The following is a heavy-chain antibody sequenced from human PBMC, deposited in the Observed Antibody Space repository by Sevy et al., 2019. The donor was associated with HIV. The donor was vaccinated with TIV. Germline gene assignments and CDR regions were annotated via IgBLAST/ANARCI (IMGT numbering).Heavy chain of an antibody. CDR3: AKDRQVAATLYFFDY. Sequence: GGSLRLSCSASGFTFDGYTMHWVRQVPGKGLEWVSLITWDGGSTYYADPVKGRFTISRDNSKNSLYLQMNSLRTEDTALYYCAKDRQVAATLYFFDYWGQGTLVTVSS. V-gene: IGHV3-43*01. CDR1: GFTFDGYT. D-gene: IGHD2-15*01. CDR2: ITWDGGST. J-gene: IGHJ4*02.